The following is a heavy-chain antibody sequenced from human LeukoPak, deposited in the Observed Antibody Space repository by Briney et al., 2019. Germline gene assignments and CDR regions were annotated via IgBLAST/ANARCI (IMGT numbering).Heavy chain of an antibody. J-gene: IGHJ4*02. CDR3: ARVDRRGYSDYTAILPDY. D-gene: IGHD5-12*01. V-gene: IGHV5-51*01. CDR1: GYSFTSYW. Sequence: GESLKISCKGSGYSFTSYWIGWVRQMPGKGLEWMGIIYAGDSDTRYSPSFQGQVTISADKSISTAYLQWNSLKASDTAMYYCARVDRRGYSDYTAILPDYWGQGTLVTVSS. CDR2: IYAGDSDT.